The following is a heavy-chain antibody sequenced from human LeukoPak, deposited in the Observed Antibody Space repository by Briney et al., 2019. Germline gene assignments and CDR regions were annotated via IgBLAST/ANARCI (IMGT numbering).Heavy chain of an antibody. CDR3: ARHSFPGTFTPNNWFDP. D-gene: IGHD2-15*01. CDR2: ISSSSSYI. CDR1: GFTFSSYS. J-gene: IGHJ5*02. Sequence: GGSLRLSCAASGFTFSSYSMNWVRQAPGKGLEWVSSISSSSSYIYYADSAKGRFTISRDNAKNPLYLQMNSLRAEDTAMYYCARHSFPGTFTPNNWFDPWGQGTLVTVSS. V-gene: IGHV3-21*01.